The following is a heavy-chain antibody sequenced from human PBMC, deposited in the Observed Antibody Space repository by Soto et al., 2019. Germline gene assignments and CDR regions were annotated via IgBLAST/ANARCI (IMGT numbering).Heavy chain of an antibody. D-gene: IGHD3-9*01. CDR2: INHSGST. CDR3: ARVFNDILTGYRNYYYYYMDV. V-gene: IGHV4-34*01. J-gene: IGHJ6*03. CDR1: GGSFSGYY. Sequence: SETLCLTCAVYGGSFSGYYWSWIRQPPGKGLEWIGEINHSGSTNYNPSLKSRVTISVDTSKNQFSLKLSSVTAADTAVYYCARVFNDILTGYRNYYYYYMDVWGKGTTVTVPS.